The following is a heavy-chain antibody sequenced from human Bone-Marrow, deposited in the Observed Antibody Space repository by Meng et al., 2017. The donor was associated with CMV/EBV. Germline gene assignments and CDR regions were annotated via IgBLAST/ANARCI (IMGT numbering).Heavy chain of an antibody. V-gene: IGHV1-18*01. J-gene: IGHJ6*02. Sequence: ASVKVSCKASGYTFTSYGISWVRQAPGQGLEWMGWISAYNGNTNYAQKLQGRVTMTTDTSTSTAYMELSSLRSEDTAVYYCAMGGIVVVPAAIPALRDYYYYYGMDVWGQGTTVTVSS. CDR3: AMGGIVVVPAAIPALRDYYYYYGMDV. CDR2: ISAYNGNT. CDR1: GYTFTSYG. D-gene: IGHD2-2*01.